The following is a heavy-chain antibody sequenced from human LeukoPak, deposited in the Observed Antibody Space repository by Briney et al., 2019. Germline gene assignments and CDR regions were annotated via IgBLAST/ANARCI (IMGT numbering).Heavy chain of an antibody. J-gene: IGHJ4*01. CDR1: GFTFYDYA. Sequence: GGSLRLSCAASGFTFYDYAIHWVRQAPGQGLEWVSIMSGDGRSTKCADSVKGRFTISRDNSIHSVYLQMNSLRTEDTALYYCAKGIAVAGYYFDYWGHGTLVTVSS. CDR3: AKGIAVAGYYFDY. CDR2: MSGDGRST. D-gene: IGHD6-19*01. V-gene: IGHV3-43*02.